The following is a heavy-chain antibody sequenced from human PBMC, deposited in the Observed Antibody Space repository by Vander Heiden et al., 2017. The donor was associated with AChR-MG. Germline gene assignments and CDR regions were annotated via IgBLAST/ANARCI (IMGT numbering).Heavy chain of an antibody. CDR3: ARDGLRGNPYSSVLYTPYWYFDL. Sequence: QVQLVESGGGVVQPGTSLRPSCVTFGLSFNSYAMTWVRQAPGKGLEWVAIIYLDGSNKYYSDSVRGRFTISRDNSKNTLFLQMNSLSAEDTAVYYCARDGLRGNPYSSVLYTPYWYFDLWGLGTQVTVSS. CDR1: GLSFNSYA. V-gene: IGHV3-33*01. J-gene: IGHJ2*01. D-gene: IGHD6-19*01. CDR2: IYLDGSNK.